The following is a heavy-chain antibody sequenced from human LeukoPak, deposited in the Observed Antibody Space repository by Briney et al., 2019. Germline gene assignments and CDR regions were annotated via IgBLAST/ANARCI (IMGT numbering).Heavy chain of an antibody. CDR2: IHHSGST. CDR3: ARSITLVRGVIIGYYYMDV. J-gene: IGHJ6*03. V-gene: IGHV4-38-2*02. CDR1: GYSISSGYY. Sequence: SETLSLTCTVSGYSISSGYYWGWIRQPPGKGLEWIGTIHHSGSTYYNPSLKSRVTISLDTSMNKFSLKLISVTAADTAVYYCARSITLVRGVIIGYYYMDVWGKGTTVTVSS. D-gene: IGHD3-10*01.